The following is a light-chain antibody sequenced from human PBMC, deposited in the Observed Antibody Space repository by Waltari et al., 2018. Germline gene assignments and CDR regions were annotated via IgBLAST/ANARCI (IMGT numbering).Light chain of an antibody. CDR2: RDN. CDR1: ASTLGSDT. Sequence: QSVLSQPPSASGTPGQRVSISCPGRASTLGSDTVNWYQHLPGTAPKLLIYRDNLRPSGVPDRFSGSKSGTSASLAISGLQSEDEADYFCTAWDSSLKGLLFGGGTRLTVL. J-gene: IGLJ2*01. V-gene: IGLV1-44*01. CDR3: TAWDSSLKGLL.